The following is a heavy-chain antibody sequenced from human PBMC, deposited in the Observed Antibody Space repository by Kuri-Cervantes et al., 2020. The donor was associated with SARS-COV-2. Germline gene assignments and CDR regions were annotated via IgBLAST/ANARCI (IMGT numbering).Heavy chain of an antibody. D-gene: IGHD7-27*01. CDR3: ARVEGGELGEAFDY. CDR1: GFTFSGYS. V-gene: IGHV3-21*01. J-gene: IGHJ4*02. Sequence: GESLKISCAASGFTFSGYSMNWIRQAPGKGLEWVASIDSSSYYIYHADSVKGRLTISRDNAKTSVYLQMNSLKVEDTAVYYCARVEGGELGEAFDYWGQGALVTVSS. CDR2: IDSSSYYI.